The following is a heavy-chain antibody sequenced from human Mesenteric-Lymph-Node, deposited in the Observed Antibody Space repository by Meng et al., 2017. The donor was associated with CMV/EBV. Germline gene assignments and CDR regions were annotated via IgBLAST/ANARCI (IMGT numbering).Heavy chain of an antibody. CDR1: GFTFNNAW. CDR2: IKSKTDGGTT. D-gene: IGHD3-3*01. CDR3: TTDRPTITIFGMFIMPFDH. Sequence: GESLKISCAGSGFTFNNAWMSWVRQAPGKGLEWVGRIKSKTDGGTTDYVAPVKGRFTISRDDSKNTVYLEMSSLKTEDTAVYFCTTDRPTITIFGMFIMPFDHWGQGALVTVSS. J-gene: IGHJ4*02. V-gene: IGHV3-15*01.